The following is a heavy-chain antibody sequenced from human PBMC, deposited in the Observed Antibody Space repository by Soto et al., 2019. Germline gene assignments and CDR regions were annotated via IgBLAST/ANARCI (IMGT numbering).Heavy chain of an antibody. CDR1: GFTFTSSS. D-gene: IGHD1-26*01. CDR2: IVVGSGNT. CDR3: AADSGSAFDI. V-gene: IGHV1-58*01. Sequence: SVNVSCKSSGFTFTSSSVQWVRQARGQRLECIGWIVVGSGNTNYAQKFQERVTITRDMSTSTAYMELSSLRSEDTAVYYCAADSGSAFDIWGQGTMVTVSS. J-gene: IGHJ3*02.